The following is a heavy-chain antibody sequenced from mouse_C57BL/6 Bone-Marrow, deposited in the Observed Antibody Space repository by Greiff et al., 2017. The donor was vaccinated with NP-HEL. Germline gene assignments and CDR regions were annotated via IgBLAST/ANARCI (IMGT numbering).Heavy chain of an antibody. V-gene: IGHV5-15*01. D-gene: IGHD2-4*01. Sequence: EVMLVESGGGLVQPGGSLKLSCAASGFTFSDYGMAWVRQAPRKGPEWVAFISNLAYSIYYADTVTGRFTISRENAKNTLYLEMSSLRSEDTAMYYCARHGDDYDIYWYFDVWGTGTTVTVSS. CDR3: ARHGDDYDIYWYFDV. CDR2: ISNLAYSI. CDR1: GFTFSDYG. J-gene: IGHJ1*03.